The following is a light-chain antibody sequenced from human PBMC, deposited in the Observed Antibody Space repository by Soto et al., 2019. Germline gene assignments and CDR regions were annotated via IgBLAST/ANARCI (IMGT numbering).Light chain of an antibody. CDR2: EVT. V-gene: IGLV2-14*01. Sequence: QSALAQPASVSGSPGQSITISCSGTSSDVGGYNYVSWYQHHPGKAPKLLIYEVTNRPSGVSNRFSGSKSGNTASLTISGLQAEDEAAYYCKSYTGSSTLVFGGGTKLTVL. CDR1: SSDVGGYNY. CDR3: KSYTGSSTLV. J-gene: IGLJ2*01.